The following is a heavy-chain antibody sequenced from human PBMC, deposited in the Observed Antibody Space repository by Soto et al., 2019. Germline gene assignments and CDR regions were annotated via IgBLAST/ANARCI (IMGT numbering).Heavy chain of an antibody. CDR1: GISVSTSDYY. CDR3: AGFVVPASRNSDFDY. CDR2: IYYSGST. J-gene: IGHJ4*02. Sequence: TLSLTCTVSGISVSTSDYYWGWVRQPPGKGLDWIGNIYYSGSTFYNPSLRSRVTLSVDTSKNQSSLRLNSVTAADTAVYFCAGFVVPASRNSDFDYWGQGTLVTVSS. V-gene: IGHV4-39*01. D-gene: IGHD2-15*01.